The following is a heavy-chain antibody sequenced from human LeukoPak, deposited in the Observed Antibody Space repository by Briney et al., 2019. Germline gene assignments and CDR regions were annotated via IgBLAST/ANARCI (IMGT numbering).Heavy chain of an antibody. CDR3: AELGITMIGGV. V-gene: IGHV3-48*03. CDR2: ISSSGSTI. D-gene: IGHD3-10*02. Sequence: GGSLTLSCAVSGLTFSIYEVKCVRPARGEGREGVSYISSSGSTIYYADSVKVRFTISRDNAKNSLYLQMNSLRAEDTAVYYCAELGITMIGGVWGKGTTVTISS. CDR1: GLTFSIYE. J-gene: IGHJ6*04.